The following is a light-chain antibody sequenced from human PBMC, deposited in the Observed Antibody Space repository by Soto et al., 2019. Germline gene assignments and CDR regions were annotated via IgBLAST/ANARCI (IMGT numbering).Light chain of an antibody. V-gene: IGLV7-46*01. CDR3: LLSYGAVRI. Sequence: QAVVTQETSLTVSPGGTVTLTCGSRTGAVTNGHYAYWIQQKPGQAPRTLIFDTRLKHSWAPARFSGSLLGGRAALTLSGAQPEDEADYYCLLSYGAVRIFGGGTKLTVL. CDR2: DTR. CDR1: TGAVTNGHY. J-gene: IGLJ2*01.